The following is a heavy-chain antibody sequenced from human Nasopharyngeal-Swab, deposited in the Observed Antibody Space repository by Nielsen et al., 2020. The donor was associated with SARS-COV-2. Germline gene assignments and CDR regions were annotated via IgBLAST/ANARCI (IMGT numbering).Heavy chain of an antibody. Sequence: SETLSLTCTVSGGSISSYYWSWIRQPPGKGLEWIGYIYYSGSTNYNPSLKSRVTISVDTSKNQFSLKLSSVTAADTAMYYCARAGMGSYFDYWGQGTLVTVSS. J-gene: IGHJ4*02. CDR1: GGSISSYY. D-gene: IGHD3-10*01. CDR2: IYYSGST. V-gene: IGHV4-59*01. CDR3: ARAGMGSYFDY.